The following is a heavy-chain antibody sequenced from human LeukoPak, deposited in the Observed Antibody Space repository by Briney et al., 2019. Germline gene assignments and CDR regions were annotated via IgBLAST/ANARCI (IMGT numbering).Heavy chain of an antibody. D-gene: IGHD6-19*01. Sequence: GASLKISCKGSGFTFTKYWIGWVRQMPGKGLEWMGIMYLGDSETRYSPSFQGQVTISADKSISTVFLQWSSLKASDTAMYYCVRHEGSISGWPFDYWGQGTLVTVSS. CDR1: GFTFTKYW. CDR2: MYLGDSET. CDR3: VRHEGSISGWPFDY. J-gene: IGHJ4*02. V-gene: IGHV5-51*01.